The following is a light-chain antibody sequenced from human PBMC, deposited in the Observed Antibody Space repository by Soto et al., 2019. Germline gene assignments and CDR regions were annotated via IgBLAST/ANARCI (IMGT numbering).Light chain of an antibody. V-gene: IGKV3-20*01. CDR2: DAS. CDR1: QSVSGSY. Sequence: IVLTQSTGTLSLSPGERATLSCRASQSVSGSYLVWYQQKPGHAPRLLIYDASSKPTNIPDRFSGSGSGTEFTLTISRLEPEDFAVYYCQQYGKSPWTFGQGTKVEIK. J-gene: IGKJ1*01. CDR3: QQYGKSPWT.